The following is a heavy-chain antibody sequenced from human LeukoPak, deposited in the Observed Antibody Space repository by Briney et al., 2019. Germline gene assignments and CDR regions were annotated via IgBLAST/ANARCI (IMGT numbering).Heavy chain of an antibody. V-gene: IGHV3-23*01. Sequence: PGGSLRLSCAASGFTFINYIMTWVRQAPGKGLEWVSAIGAKGTSTYYADSVKGRFTISRDNSKNTLYLQMNSLTAEDTAVYYCVKDLGALSDGSSPYWGQGTLVTVSS. CDR1: GFTFINYI. D-gene: IGHD6-6*01. CDR3: VKDLGALSDGSSPY. J-gene: IGHJ4*02. CDR2: IGAKGTST.